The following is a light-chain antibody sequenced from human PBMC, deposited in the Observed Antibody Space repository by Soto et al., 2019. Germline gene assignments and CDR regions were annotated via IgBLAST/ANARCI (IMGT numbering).Light chain of an antibody. Sequence: QSALTQPRSVSGSPGQSVTISCTGTSSDVGGYNYVSWYQQHPGKAPKLMIYDVTKRPSGVPDRFSGSKSGNTASLTISGLQGEEEAEYYCCSYAGSYSFEVFGGGTKLTVL. CDR3: CSYAGSYSFEV. J-gene: IGLJ2*01. V-gene: IGLV2-11*01. CDR1: SSDVGGYNY. CDR2: DVT.